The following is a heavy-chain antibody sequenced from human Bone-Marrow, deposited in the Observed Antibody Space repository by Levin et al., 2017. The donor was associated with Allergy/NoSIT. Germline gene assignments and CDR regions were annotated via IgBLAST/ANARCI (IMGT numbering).Heavy chain of an antibody. V-gene: IGHV3-21*04. CDR3: ARDRAMVRGVILPHYYYLDV. J-gene: IGHJ6*03. D-gene: IGHD3-10*01. CDR1: GFSFSDYS. CDR2: ISSHSNFK. Sequence: PGGSLRLSCAASGFSFSDYSMNWVRQAPGRGLEWVSSISSHSNFKYYSDSVQGRFSISRDNAQNSLYLQMNSLRAEDTAIYFCARDRAMVRGVILPHYYYLDVWGSGTTVTVSS.